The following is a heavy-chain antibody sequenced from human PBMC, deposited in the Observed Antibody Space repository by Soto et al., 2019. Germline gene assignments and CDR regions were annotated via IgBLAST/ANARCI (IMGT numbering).Heavy chain of an antibody. D-gene: IGHD3-22*01. CDR2: FDPEDGET. CDR3: AYYDSSGYYGRYDY. CDR1: GYTFTSCY. J-gene: IGHJ4*02. V-gene: IGHV1-24*01. Sequence: GASVKVSCKASGYTFTSCYMHWVRQAPGKGLEWMGGFDPEDGETIYAQKFQGRVTMTEDTSTDTAYMELSSLRSEDTAVYYCAYYDSSGYYGRYDYWGQGTLVTVSS.